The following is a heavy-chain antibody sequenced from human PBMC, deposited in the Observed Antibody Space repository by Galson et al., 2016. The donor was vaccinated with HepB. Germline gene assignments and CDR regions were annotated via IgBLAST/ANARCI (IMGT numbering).Heavy chain of an antibody. Sequence: SGAEAKKPGESLRLSCAASGFTFRTYGMHWVRQAPGKGLEYVSNINSNGGNTYYADSVKGRFIISRDNSKNTLYLQMSSLRADDTAVYYCVTDPYCSGGSCRDDWGQGTLVTVSS. J-gene: IGHJ4*02. D-gene: IGHD2-15*01. CDR2: INSNGGNT. V-gene: IGHV3-64D*06. CDR1: GFTFRTYG. CDR3: VTDPYCSGGSCRDD.